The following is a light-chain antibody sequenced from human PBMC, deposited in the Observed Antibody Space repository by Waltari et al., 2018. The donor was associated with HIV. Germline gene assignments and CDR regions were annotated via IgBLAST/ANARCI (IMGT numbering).Light chain of an antibody. CDR1: RNIGGK. J-gene: IGKJ1*01. Sequence: EMVMTQSPATLSVFPGETANLSCRAARNIGGKLAWYKQKPGQAPRLLIFGASSRPAYSPARFSGRGFGTDFSLTISTLQPEDAAIYYCQQYLDWPAWTFGQGTKVEV. V-gene: IGKV3D-15*01. CDR2: GAS. CDR3: QQYLDWPAWT.